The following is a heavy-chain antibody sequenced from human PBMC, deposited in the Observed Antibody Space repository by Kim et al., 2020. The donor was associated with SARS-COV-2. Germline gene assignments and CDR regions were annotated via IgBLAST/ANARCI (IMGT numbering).Heavy chain of an antibody. CDR2: ISSSSSYI. Sequence: GGSLRLSCAASGFTFSSYSMNWVRQAPGKGLEWVSSISSSSSYIYYADSVKGRFTISRDNAKNSLYLQMNSLRAEDTAVYYCARDNIVWRIAAGHNWFDPWGQGTLVTVSS. J-gene: IGHJ5*02. CDR1: GFTFSSYS. CDR3: ARDNIVWRIAAGHNWFDP. D-gene: IGHD6-13*01. V-gene: IGHV3-21*01.